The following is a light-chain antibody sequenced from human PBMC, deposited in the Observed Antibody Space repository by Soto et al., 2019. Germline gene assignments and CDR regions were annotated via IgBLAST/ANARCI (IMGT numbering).Light chain of an antibody. V-gene: IGKV1-5*01. CDR2: DAS. CDR3: QQYNSYSVYT. Sequence: DIQMTQSPSALSASVGDRVTITCRASQSISSWLAWYQQKPGKAPKLLIYDASSLESGVPSRFSGSGSGTEFTLTISSLQPADFATYYCQQYNSYSVYTFGQGTKLEIK. CDR1: QSISSW. J-gene: IGKJ2*01.